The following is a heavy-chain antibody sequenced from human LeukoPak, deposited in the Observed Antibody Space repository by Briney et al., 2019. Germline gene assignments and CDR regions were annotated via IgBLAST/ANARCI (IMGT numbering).Heavy chain of an antibody. V-gene: IGHV3-23*01. CDR1: GFTFSTFA. CDR2: INNSGHNT. CDR3: AKTRIIFRGPTVDY. Sequence: PGGSLRLSCAASGFTFSTFAMSWVRQAPGKGLEWVSTINNSGHNTYYADSVKGRFTISRDHSKNTLYLQMNSLRAEDTAVYYCAKTRIIFRGPTVDYGGQGTLVTVSS. J-gene: IGHJ4*02. D-gene: IGHD3-10*01.